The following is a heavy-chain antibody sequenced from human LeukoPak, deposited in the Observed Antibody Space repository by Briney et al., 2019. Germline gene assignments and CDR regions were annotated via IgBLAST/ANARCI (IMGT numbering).Heavy chain of an antibody. V-gene: IGHV3-23*01. CDR2: ISGSDST. CDR3: AKDSPYAYYVSGSYWDY. Sequence: GGSLRLSCAASGISFSNYSMNWVRQAPGKGLEWVSAISGSDSTYYADSVKGRFTISRDNSKNTLYLQMNSLRAEDTAVYYCAKDSPYAYYVSGSYWDYWGQGTLVTVSS. CDR1: GISFSNYS. D-gene: IGHD3-10*01. J-gene: IGHJ4*02.